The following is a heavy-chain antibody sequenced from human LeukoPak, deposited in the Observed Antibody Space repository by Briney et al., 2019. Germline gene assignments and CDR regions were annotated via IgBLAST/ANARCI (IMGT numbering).Heavy chain of an antibody. CDR1: GCTFSSYS. CDR3: ARVSGTWFGELLGTYDY. V-gene: IGHV3-21*01. Sequence: GGSLRLSCAASGCTFSSYSMNWVRQAPGKGLEWVSSISSSSSYIYYADSVKGRFTISRDNAKNSLYLQMNSLRAEDTAVYYCARVSGTWFGELLGTYDYWGQGTLVTVSS. J-gene: IGHJ4*02. D-gene: IGHD3-10*01. CDR2: ISSSSSYI.